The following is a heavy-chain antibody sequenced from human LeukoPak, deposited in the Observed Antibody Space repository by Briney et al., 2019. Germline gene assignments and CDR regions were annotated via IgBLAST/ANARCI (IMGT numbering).Heavy chain of an antibody. CDR1: GGTFSSYA. CDR2: IIPIFGTA. V-gene: IGHV1-69*13. J-gene: IGHJ6*03. D-gene: IGHD2-2*02. Sequence: SVKVSCKASGGTFSSYAISWVRQAPGQGLEWMGRIIPIFGTANYAQKFQGRVTITADESTSTAYMELSSLRSEDTAVYYCARSWPLHCSSTSCYTEDYYYYMDVWGKGTTVTVSS. CDR3: ARSWPLHCSSTSCYTEDYYYYMDV.